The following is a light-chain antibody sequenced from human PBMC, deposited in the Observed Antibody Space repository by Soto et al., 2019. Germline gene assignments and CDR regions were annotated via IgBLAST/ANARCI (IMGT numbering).Light chain of an antibody. V-gene: IGLV2-14*01. J-gene: IGLJ1*01. CDR1: SSDVGGYDY. CDR2: EVN. CDR3: SSYSTNSTLV. Sequence: QSALTQPASVSGSHGQSVTISCTGASSDVGGYDYVSWYQQHPGKAPKLILYEVNNRPSGVSNHFSGSKSGNTASLIISGLQADDEADYYCSSYSTNSTLVFGSGTKVTVL.